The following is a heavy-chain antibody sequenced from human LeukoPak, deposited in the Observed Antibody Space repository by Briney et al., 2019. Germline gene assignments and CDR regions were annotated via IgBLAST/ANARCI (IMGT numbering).Heavy chain of an antibody. CDR2: ISYTGTYI. CDR1: AFSLSAYN. CDR3: ARDIVGDAYVSN. V-gene: IGHV3-21*01. D-gene: IGHD1-26*01. J-gene: IGHJ4*02. Sequence: PGGSLRLSCAASAFSLSAYNMNWVRQAPGKGLEWVSSISYTGTYIYYADSVKGRFTISRDNAKNSLYLQMNSLRAEDTAVYYCARDIVGDAYVSNWGQGTLVTVSS.